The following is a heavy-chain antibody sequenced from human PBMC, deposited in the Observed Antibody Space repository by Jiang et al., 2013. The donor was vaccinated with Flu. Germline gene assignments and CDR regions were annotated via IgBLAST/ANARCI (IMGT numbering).Heavy chain of an antibody. Sequence: SVKVSCKASGYTFSTYDINWVRQATGQGLEWMGWMNPHSGNTDYAQKFQGRITMTRNTSTSTAYMELSSLRSEDTAVYYCARDRRTIFGMDRWWFDPWGQGTLVIVSS. CDR1: GYTFSTYD. CDR3: ARDRRTIFGMDRWWFDP. J-gene: IGHJ5*02. D-gene: IGHD3-3*01. V-gene: IGHV1-8*01. CDR2: MNPHSGNT.